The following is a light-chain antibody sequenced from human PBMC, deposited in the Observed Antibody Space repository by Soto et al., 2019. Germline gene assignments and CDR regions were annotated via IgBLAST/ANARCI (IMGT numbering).Light chain of an antibody. CDR1: SSDVGGYNY. V-gene: IGLV2-8*01. J-gene: IGLJ2*01. CDR3: SSFAANNHLV. CDR2: EVG. Sequence: QSALTQPPSASGSPGQSVTISCTGTSSDVGGYNYVSWYQQHPGKAPKLMISEVGKRPSGVPDRFSVSKSGNTAYLTVSGLQAEDEADYYCSSFAANNHLVFGGRTKLTLL.